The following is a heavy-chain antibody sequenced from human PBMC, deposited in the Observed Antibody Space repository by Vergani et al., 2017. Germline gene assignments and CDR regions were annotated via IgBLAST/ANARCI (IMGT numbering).Heavy chain of an antibody. D-gene: IGHD2-2*02. Sequence: EVQLLESGGGLVQPGGSLRLSCAASGFTFSSYAMSWVRQAPGKGLEWVSAISGSGGSTYYADSVKGRFTISRDNSKNTLYLQMNSLRAEDTAVYYCAKDFCSGTSCYTPPDAFDIWGQGTMVTVSS. CDR2: ISGSGGST. CDR3: AKDFCSGTSCYTPPDAFDI. CDR1: GFTFSSYA. J-gene: IGHJ3*02. V-gene: IGHV3-23*01.